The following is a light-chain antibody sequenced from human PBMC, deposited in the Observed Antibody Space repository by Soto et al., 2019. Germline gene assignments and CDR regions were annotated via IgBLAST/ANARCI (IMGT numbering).Light chain of an antibody. J-gene: IGLJ1*01. CDR1: SSDVGGYNY. V-gene: IGLV2-14*03. Sequence: QSALTQPASVSGSPGQSIAISCTGTSSDVGGYNYVSWYQQHPGKAPKLMIYDVSSRPSEVSNRFSGSKSGNTASLTISGLQADDEADYYCTSYTSSNSYVFGTGTKATVL. CDR2: DVS. CDR3: TSYTSSNSYV.